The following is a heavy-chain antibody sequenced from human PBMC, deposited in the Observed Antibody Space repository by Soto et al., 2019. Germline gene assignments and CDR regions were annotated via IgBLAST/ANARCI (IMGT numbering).Heavy chain of an antibody. V-gene: IGHV3-64*01. CDR1: GFTFSSYA. CDR3: ARGGSSYYYYMDV. J-gene: IGHJ6*03. Sequence: GGSLRLSCAACGFTFSSYAMHWVRQAPGKGLEYVSAISSNGGSTYYANSVKGRFTISRDNSKNTLYLQMGSLRAEDMAVYYCARGGSSYYYYMDVWGKGTTVTVSS. D-gene: IGHD3-16*01. CDR2: ISSNGGST.